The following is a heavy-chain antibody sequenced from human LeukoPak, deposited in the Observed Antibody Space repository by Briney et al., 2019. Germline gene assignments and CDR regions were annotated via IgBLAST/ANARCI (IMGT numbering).Heavy chain of an antibody. CDR3: ARRYNISPRNAFDI. CDR2: INPSGGST. V-gene: IGHV1-46*01. D-gene: IGHD1-14*01. J-gene: IGHJ3*02. CDR1: GYTFTNHY. Sequence: ASAKVSCKASGYTFTNHYMHWVRQAPGQGLEWMGIINPSGGSTSYAQKFQGRVTMTRDMSTSTVYMELSSLRSDDTAVYYCARRYNISPRNAFDIWGQGTMVTVSS.